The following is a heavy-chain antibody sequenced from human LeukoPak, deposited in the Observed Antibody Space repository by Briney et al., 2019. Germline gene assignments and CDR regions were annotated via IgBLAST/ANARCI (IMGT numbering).Heavy chain of an antibody. Sequence: SETLSLTCAVSGGSISSGGYSWSWIRQPPGKGLEWIGYIYHSGSTYYNPSLKSRVTISVDMSKNHFSLKLSSVTAADTAVYYCARRQGGSSRRDYWGQGTLVTVSS. CDR2: IYHSGST. D-gene: IGHD2/OR15-2a*01. J-gene: IGHJ4*02. CDR3: ARRQGGSSRRDY. V-gene: IGHV4-30-2*01. CDR1: GGSISSGGYS.